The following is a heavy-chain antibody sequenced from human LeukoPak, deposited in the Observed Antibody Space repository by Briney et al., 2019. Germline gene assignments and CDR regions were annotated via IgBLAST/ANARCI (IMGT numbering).Heavy chain of an antibody. J-gene: IGHJ5*02. V-gene: IGHV3-7*01. D-gene: IGHD4-17*01. CDR1: GFTFSSYW. CDR3: ARPPAADYGESWFDP. CDR2: IKQDGSEK. Sequence: PGGSLRLSCAASGFTFSSYWMSWVRQAPGKGLEWVANIKQDGSEKYYVDSVKGRFTISRDNAKNSLYLQMNSLRAEDTAVYYCARPPAADYGESWFDPWGQGTLVTVSS.